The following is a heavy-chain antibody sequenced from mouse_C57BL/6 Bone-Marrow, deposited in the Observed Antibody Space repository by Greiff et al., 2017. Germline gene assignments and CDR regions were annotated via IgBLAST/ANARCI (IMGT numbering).Heavy chain of an antibody. CDR1: GYTFTSYW. V-gene: IGHV1-59*01. CDR3: ARDYYGSSYDY. J-gene: IGHJ2*01. Sequence: VQLQQPGAELVRPGTSVKLSCKVSGYTFTSYWMHWVKQRPGQGLEWIGVIDPSDSYTNYNQKFKGKATLTVDTSSSTAYMQLSSLTSEDSAVYYCARDYYGSSYDYWGQGTTLTVSS. CDR2: IDPSDSYT. D-gene: IGHD1-1*01.